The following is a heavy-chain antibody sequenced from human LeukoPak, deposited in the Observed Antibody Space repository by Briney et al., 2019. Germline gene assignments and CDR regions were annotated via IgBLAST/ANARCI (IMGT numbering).Heavy chain of an antibody. V-gene: IGHV1-69*04. Sequence: SVTVSCTASGGTFSSYAISWVRQAPGQGLEWMGRIIPILGIANYAQKFQGRVTITADKSTSTAYMELSSLRSEDTAVYYCASTTAVAGCFDYWGQGTLVTVSS. CDR1: GGTFSSYA. CDR2: IIPILGIA. D-gene: IGHD6-19*01. CDR3: ASTTAVAGCFDY. J-gene: IGHJ4*02.